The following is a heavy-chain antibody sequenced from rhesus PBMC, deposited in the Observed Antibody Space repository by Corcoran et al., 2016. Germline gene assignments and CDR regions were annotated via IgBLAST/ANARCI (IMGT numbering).Heavy chain of an antibody. CDR3: ARVGPYDLVDY. D-gene: IGHD3-40*01. CDR2: ISYSGST. V-gene: IGHV4-122*02. J-gene: IGHJ4*01. Sequence: QLQLQESGPGLVKPSETLSLTCAVSGYSISSGYGWSWIRQPPGKGLEWIGFISYSGSTSYNPSLKSRVPISRDTSKNQFSLKLSSVTAADTAVYYCARVGPYDLVDYWGQGVLVTVSS. CDR1: GYSISSGYG.